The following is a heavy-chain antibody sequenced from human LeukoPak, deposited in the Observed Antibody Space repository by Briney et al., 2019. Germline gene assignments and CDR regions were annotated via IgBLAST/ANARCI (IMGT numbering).Heavy chain of an antibody. D-gene: IGHD5-24*01. V-gene: IGHV3-21*01. CDR3: VPAEMQ. J-gene: IGHJ4*02. CDR2: IGSSSSYI. Sequence: GGSLRLSCAASGFTLSSFSMKWVRQAPGKGLEWVSSIGSSSSYINYADSVKGRFTISRNYAKNTVYLQMNSLRAEDTAVYYCVPAEMQWGQGTLVTVSS. CDR1: GFTLSSFS.